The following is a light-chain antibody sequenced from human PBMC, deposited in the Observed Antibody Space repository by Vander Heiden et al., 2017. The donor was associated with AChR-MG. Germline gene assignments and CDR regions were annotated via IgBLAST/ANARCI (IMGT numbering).Light chain of an antibody. V-gene: IGKV4-1*01. CDR1: QSVLYSSNNKNY. Sequence: DIVLTQSPDSLAVSLGERATINCKSSQSVLYSSNNKNYLAWYKQKPGQPPKLLIYWATTRESGVPDRFSGSGYGTDFTLTISSRQAEDVAVYYCQHDDRTPDITFGHGTKVDIK. CDR2: WAT. CDR3: QHDDRTPDIT. J-gene: IGKJ3*01.